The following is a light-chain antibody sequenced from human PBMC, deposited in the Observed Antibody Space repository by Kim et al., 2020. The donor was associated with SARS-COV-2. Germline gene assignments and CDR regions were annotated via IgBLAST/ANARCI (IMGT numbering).Light chain of an antibody. J-gene: IGKJ2*01. CDR1: QSLLHSNGYNY. CDR2: LGS. V-gene: IGKV2-28*01. CDR3: MQALQTQYT. Sequence: DIVMTQSPLSLPVTPGEPASISCRSSQSLLHSNGYNYLDWYLQKPGQSPQLLIYLGSNRASGVPDRFSGSGSGTDFTLKISRVEAEYVGVYYCMQALQTQYTFGQGTKLEI.